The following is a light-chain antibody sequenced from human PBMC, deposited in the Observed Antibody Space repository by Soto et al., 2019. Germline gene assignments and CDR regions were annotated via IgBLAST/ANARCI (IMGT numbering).Light chain of an antibody. CDR3: QQTYRTFT. J-gene: IGKJ2*01. Sequence: IQLTQSPSSLSASVGDRVTITCRATQSVSTYLNWYQQKPGKAPKLLIYLASGLHSGVPSRCSGSGYETDFTLTISDLQPEDFATYYLQQTYRTFTFGQVSKVDIK. CDR1: QSVSTY. V-gene: IGKV1-39*01. CDR2: LAS.